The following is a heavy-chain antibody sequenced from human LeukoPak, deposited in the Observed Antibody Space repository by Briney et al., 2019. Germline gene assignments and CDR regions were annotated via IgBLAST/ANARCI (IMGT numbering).Heavy chain of an antibody. CDR2: INWNGGST. J-gene: IGHJ4*02. CDR3: ARDYFGSPSALDY. V-gene: IGHV3-20*04. Sequence: GGTLRLSCAASGFTFSSYGMSWVRQAPGKGLEWVSGINWNGGSTGYADSVKGRFTISRDNAKNSLYLQMNSLRAEDTALYYCARDYFGSPSALDYWGQGALVAVSS. D-gene: IGHD1-26*01. CDR1: GFTFSSYG.